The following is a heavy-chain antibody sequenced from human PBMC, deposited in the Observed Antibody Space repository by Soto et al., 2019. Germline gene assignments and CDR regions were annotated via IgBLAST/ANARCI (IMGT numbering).Heavy chain of an antibody. CDR3: AKDRRPNYCYGMDV. CDR2: VSCDGSNK. Sequence: QVQLVESRGGVVQPGRSLRLSCAAAGFTISSYGMHWVRQAPGKGLEWVAVVSCDGSNKYCAYSVKGRFTISRDNSKNTLYLQMNSLRAEDTAVYYCAKDRRPNYCYGMDVWGLGTTVTVFS. CDR1: GFTISSYG. V-gene: IGHV3-30*18. J-gene: IGHJ6*02. D-gene: IGHD6-25*01.